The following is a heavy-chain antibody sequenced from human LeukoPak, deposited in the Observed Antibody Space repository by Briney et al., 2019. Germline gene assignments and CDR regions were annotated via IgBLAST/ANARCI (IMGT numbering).Heavy chain of an antibody. V-gene: IGHV3-30-3*01. J-gene: IGHJ4*02. CDR1: GFTFSSYA. CDR2: ISYDGSNK. D-gene: IGHD3-22*01. Sequence: GGSLRLSCAASGFTFSSYAMHWVRKAPGKGLEWVAVISYDGSNKYYADSVKGRFTISRDNSKNTLYLQMNSLRAEDTAVYYCARDWEYYYDSSGYAPDYWGQGTLVTVSS. CDR3: ARDWEYYYDSSGYAPDY.